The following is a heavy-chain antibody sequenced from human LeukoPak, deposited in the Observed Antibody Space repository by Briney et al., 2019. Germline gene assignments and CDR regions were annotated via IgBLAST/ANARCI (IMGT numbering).Heavy chain of an antibody. Sequence: NASETLSLTCTVSGGSISSYYWSWIRQPPGKGREWIVYIYYSVSTNYNPSLKSRVTISVDTSKNQFSLKLSSVTAADTAVYYCARADWSTYYFAYWGQGPLVTVSP. CDR2: IYYSVST. CDR3: ARADWSTYYFAY. J-gene: IGHJ4*02. CDR1: GGSISSYY. V-gene: IGHV4-59*01. D-gene: IGHD3-9*01.